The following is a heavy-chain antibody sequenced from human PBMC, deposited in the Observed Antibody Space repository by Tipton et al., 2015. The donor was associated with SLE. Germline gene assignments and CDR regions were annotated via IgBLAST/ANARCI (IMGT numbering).Heavy chain of an antibody. CDR2: ISYSGST. J-gene: IGHJ4*02. V-gene: IGHV4-31*03. Sequence: TLSLTCTVSGGSINAYYWSWIRQHPGKGLEWIGHISYSGSTDYNPSLRSRLSISVDTSKNQFSLKLSSVTAADTAFYYCSRGGVGGYDYFDYWGQGTLVTVSS. D-gene: IGHD5-12*01. CDR1: GGSINAYY. CDR3: SRGGVGGYDYFDY.